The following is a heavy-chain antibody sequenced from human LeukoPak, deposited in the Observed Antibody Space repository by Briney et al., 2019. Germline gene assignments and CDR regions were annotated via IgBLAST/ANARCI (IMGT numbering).Heavy chain of an antibody. J-gene: IGHJ3*02. D-gene: IGHD2-2*01. V-gene: IGHV6-1*01. CDR3: ARIYCSSTSCHDAFDI. CDR1: GDSVSSNSAA. CDR2: TCYRSKWYN. Sequence: SQTLSLTCAISGDSVSSNSAAWNWIRQSPSRGLEWLGRTCYRSKWYNDYAVSVKSRITINPDTSKNQFSLQLNSVTPEDTAVYYCARIYCSSTSCHDAFDIWGQGTMVTVSS.